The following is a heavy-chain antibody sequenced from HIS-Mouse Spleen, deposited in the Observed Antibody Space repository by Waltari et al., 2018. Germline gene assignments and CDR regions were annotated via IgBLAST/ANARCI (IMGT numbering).Heavy chain of an antibody. Sequence: QLQLQESGPGLVKPSETLSLTCTVSGGSISSSSYYWGWIRQPPGKGLGWIGSIYYSGSTYYKPSLKSRVTISVETSKNQFSLKLSSVTAADTAVYYCATVRKWELKAFDIWGQGTMVTVSS. D-gene: IGHD1-26*01. CDR1: GGSISSSSYY. V-gene: IGHV4-39*07. J-gene: IGHJ3*02. CDR3: ATVRKWELKAFDI. CDR2: IYYSGST.